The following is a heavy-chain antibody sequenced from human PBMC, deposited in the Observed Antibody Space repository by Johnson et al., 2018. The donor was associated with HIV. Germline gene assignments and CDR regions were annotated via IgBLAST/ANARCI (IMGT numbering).Heavy chain of an antibody. Sequence: VQLVESGGGVVQPGRSLRLSCAASGFTFSSYAMHWVRQAPGKGLEYVSAISSNGIGTYYANSVKGRFTTSRDNAKNSLYLHMNSLRSEDTALYYCAREPELELQFSHAFDIWGQGTMVTVSS. J-gene: IGHJ3*02. V-gene: IGHV3-64*01. D-gene: IGHD1-7*01. CDR1: GFTFSSYA. CDR3: AREPELELQFSHAFDI. CDR2: ISSNGIGT.